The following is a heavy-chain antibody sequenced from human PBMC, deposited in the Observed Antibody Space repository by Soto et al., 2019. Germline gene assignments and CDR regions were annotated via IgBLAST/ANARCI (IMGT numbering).Heavy chain of an antibody. V-gene: IGHV1-46*01. Sequence: QVQLVQSGTEVKKPGASVKVSCTASGYTFSNHYIHWVRQAPGQGLEWMGLINPSGGSTRFAQKFQGRVTLTRVTAARTVYMEFSSLRSDDTAVYYCARGHFVVVEAVRGTWFDTWGQGTLVTVSS. J-gene: IGHJ5*02. CDR3: ARGHFVVVEAVRGTWFDT. CDR2: INPSGGST. D-gene: IGHD2-21*01. CDR1: GYTFSNHY.